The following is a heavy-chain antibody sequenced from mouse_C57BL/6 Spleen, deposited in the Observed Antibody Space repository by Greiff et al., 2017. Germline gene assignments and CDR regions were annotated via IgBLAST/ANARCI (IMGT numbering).Heavy chain of an antibody. D-gene: IGHD4-1*01. CDR2: ISGGGGNT. V-gene: IGHV5-9*01. CDR3: ARRLGPYYFDY. Sequence: EVKLVESGGGLVKPGGSLKLSCAASGFTFSSYTMSWVRQTPEKRLEWVATISGGGGNTYYPDSVKGRFTISRDNAKNTLYLQMSSLRSEDTALYYCARRLGPYYFDYWGQGTTLTVSS. CDR1: GFTFSSYT. J-gene: IGHJ2*01.